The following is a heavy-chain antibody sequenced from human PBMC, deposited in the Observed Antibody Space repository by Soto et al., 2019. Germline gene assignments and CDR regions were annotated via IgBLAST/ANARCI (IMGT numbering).Heavy chain of an antibody. J-gene: IGHJ4*02. Sequence: PGGSLRLSCAASGYIFSDYYMTWIRQAPGKGLEWVSYISTSVTIISYADCVKGRFTISRDDAKNSLYLQMNSLRADDTAIYYGARAGGRGGSLDYWGQGTLVTVSS. D-gene: IGHD3-10*01. CDR3: ARAGGRGGSLDY. CDR1: GYIFSDYY. CDR2: ISTSVTII. V-gene: IGHV3-11*01.